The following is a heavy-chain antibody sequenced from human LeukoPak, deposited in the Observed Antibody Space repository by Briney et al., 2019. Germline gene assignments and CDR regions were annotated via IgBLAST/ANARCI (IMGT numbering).Heavy chain of an antibody. CDR2: ISSSGSTI. CDR1: GFTFSNE. Sequence: GGSLRLSCAAPGFTFSNEMNWVRQAPGKGLEWVSYISSSGSTIYYADSVKGRFTISRDNAKNSLYLQMNSLRAEDTAVYYCARVGMIVGADYWGQGTPVTVSS. V-gene: IGHV3-48*03. J-gene: IGHJ4*02. CDR3: ARVGMIVGADY. D-gene: IGHD1-26*01.